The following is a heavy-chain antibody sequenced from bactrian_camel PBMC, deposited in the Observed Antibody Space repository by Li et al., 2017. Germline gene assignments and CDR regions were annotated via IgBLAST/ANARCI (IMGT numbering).Heavy chain of an antibody. V-gene: IGHV3S6*01. CDR1: GFTFSSVW. CDR2: INNAGSIT. J-gene: IGHJ4*01. D-gene: IGHD7*01. Sequence: VQLVESGGGLVQPGGSLRLSCAASGFTFSSVWMNWVRQAPGKGLEWVSGINNAGSITFYADSVKGRFTISRDNAKNTVYLQMNSLRSGDTALYYCAVDMFWAPYYWGQGTQVTVS. CDR3: AVDMFWAPYY.